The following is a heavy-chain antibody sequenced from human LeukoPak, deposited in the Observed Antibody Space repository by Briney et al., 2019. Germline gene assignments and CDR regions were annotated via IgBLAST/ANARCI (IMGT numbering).Heavy chain of an antibody. V-gene: IGHV3-33*01. J-gene: IGHJ4*02. CDR3: ARDGNERYFDY. CDR2: IWYDGSNK. CDR1: GCTFSSYG. D-gene: IGHD1-1*01. Sequence: PGRSLRLSCAASGCTFSSYGMHWVRQAPGKGLEWVAVIWYDGSNKYYADSVKGRFTISRDNSKNTLYLQMNSLRAEDTAVYYCARDGNERYFDYWGQGTLVTVSS.